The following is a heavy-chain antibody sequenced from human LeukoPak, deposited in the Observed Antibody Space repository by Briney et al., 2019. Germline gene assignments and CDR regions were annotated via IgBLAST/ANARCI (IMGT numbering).Heavy chain of an antibody. J-gene: IGHJ4*02. V-gene: IGHV3-30*02. CDR2: IRYDGNNK. Sequence: PGGSLRLSCAASGFTVSSYYMNWVRQAPGKGLEWVAFIRYDGNNKLYADSMKGRFTISRDNSKNTLYLHINSLRAEDTAVYYCVKDNPLDYWGQGTLVIVSS. CDR1: GFTVSSYY. CDR3: VKDNPLDY. D-gene: IGHD1-14*01.